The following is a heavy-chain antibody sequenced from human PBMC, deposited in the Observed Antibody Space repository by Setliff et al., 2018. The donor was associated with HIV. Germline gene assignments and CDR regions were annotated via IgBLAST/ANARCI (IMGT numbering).Heavy chain of an antibody. CDR1: GSTFSTYD. CDR3: ASGSGYCTNGVCYIGVHKIPDRYYSDY. D-gene: IGHD2-8*01. CDR2: MNPNSGNT. V-gene: IGHV1-8*01. J-gene: IGHJ4*02. Sequence: ASVKVSCKPSGSTFSTYDINWVRQATGQGLEWMGWMNPNSGNTGYAQKFQGRVTMTRDTSTSTAYMELRSLRSDDTAVYYCASGSGYCTNGVCYIGVHKIPDRYYSDYWGQGTLVTVSS.